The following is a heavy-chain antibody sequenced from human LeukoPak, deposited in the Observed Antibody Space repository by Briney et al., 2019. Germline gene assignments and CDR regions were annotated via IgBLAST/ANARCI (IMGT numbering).Heavy chain of an antibody. V-gene: IGHV4-59*01. CDR3: ARDYYDSSGYPGFDY. D-gene: IGHD3-22*01. Sequence: SETLSLTCTVSGGSISSYYWSWIRQPPGKGLEWIGYIYYSGSTNYNPSLKSRVTISVDTSKNQFSLKLSSVTAADTAVYYCARDYYDSSGYPGFDYWGQGTLVTASS. CDR1: GGSISSYY. J-gene: IGHJ4*02. CDR2: IYYSGST.